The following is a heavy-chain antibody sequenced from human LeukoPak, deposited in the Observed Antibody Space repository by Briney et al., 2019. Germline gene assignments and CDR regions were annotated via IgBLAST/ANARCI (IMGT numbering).Heavy chain of an antibody. D-gene: IGHD5-18*01. CDR3: ARDILGGYSYGDEYFQH. CDR1: GYTFTSYD. J-gene: IGHJ1*01. Sequence: ASVKVSCKASGYTFTSYDINWVRQATGQGLEWMGWMNPNSGGTNYAQKFQGRVTMTRDTSISTAYMELSRLRSDDTAVYYCARDILGGYSYGDEYFQHWGQGTLVTVSS. V-gene: IGHV1-2*02. CDR2: MNPNSGGT.